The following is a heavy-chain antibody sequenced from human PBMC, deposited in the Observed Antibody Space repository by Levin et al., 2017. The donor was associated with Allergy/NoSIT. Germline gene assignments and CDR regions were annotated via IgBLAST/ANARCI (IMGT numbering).Heavy chain of an antibody. V-gene: IGHV3-23*01. CDR1: GFTFRKYA. Sequence: GGSLRLSCAASGFTFRKYAMSWVRQAPGKGPEWVSGIGASGEKTYYADSVKGRLAISRDDSKGTLFLQMNSLRAEDTAVYYCARDPTGDYVGAFEIWGQGTMVTVSS. D-gene: IGHD4-17*01. CDR2: IGASGEKT. J-gene: IGHJ3*02. CDR3: ARDPTGDYVGAFEI.